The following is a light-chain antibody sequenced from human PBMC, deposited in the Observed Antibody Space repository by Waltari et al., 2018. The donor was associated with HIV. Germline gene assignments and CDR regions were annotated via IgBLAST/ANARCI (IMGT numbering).Light chain of an antibody. CDR2: GAS. J-gene: IGKJ2*01. CDR1: QAVNNNY. Sequence: IVLTQSPGTLSLSPGDRAPLSCRATQAVNNNYLAWYQQKPGQAPRLLIYGASSRATGIPDRFSGGGSGTDFTLTISRLEPEDFAVYFCQQYGSSPYTFGQGTKLEIK. V-gene: IGKV3-20*01. CDR3: QQYGSSPYT.